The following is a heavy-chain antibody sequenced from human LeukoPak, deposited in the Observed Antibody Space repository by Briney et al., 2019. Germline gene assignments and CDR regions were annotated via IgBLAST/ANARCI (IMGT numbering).Heavy chain of an antibody. D-gene: IGHD1-1*01. CDR3: ARWGGTRQYYFDY. CDR1: GFIFSDYG. CDR2: TRFDGSIK. J-gene: IGHJ4*02. Sequence: GGSLRLSCAGSGFIFSDYGFHWVRQAPGKGLEWVAVTRFDGSIKQYADSVKGRFTISRDDSKNTLYLQMSTLQSEHTAVYYCARWGGTRQYYFDYWGQGTLVTVSS. V-gene: IGHV3-33*01.